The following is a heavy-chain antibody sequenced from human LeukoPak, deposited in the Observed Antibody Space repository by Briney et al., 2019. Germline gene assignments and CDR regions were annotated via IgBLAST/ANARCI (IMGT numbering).Heavy chain of an antibody. J-gene: IGHJ4*02. V-gene: IGHV1-2*02. D-gene: IGHD5-18*01. CDR1: GYTFTTYG. CDR3: ARDLGVDTDDY. CDR2: INPNSGGT. Sequence: ASVKVSCKTSGYTFTTYGISWVRQAPGQGLEWMGWINPNSGGTNYAQKFQGRVTMTRDTSISTAYMELSRLRSDDTAVYYCARDLGVDTDDYWGQGTLVTVSS.